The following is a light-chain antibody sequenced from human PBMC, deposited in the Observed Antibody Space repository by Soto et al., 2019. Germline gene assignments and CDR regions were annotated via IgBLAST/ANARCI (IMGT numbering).Light chain of an antibody. Sequence: QLVLTQPPSASGTPGQRVTISCSGSSSNIGSNYVYWYQQLPGTAPKLLIYRNNQRPSGVPDRFSGSKSGTSASLAISGRRSEDEAAYYCAAWDDSRSGPVFGGGTQLTVL. V-gene: IGLV1-47*01. J-gene: IGLJ7*01. CDR2: RNN. CDR3: AAWDDSRSGPV. CDR1: SSNIGSNY.